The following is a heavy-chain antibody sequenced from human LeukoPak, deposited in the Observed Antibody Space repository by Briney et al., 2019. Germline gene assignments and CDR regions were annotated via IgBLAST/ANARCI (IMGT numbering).Heavy chain of an antibody. J-gene: IGHJ5*02. Sequence: PSETLSLTCTVSGGSISSSSYYWGWIRQPPGKGLEWIGSIYYSGSTYYNPSLKSRVTISVDTSKNQFSLKLSSVTAADTAVYYCASVEYDYWSGYSGFDPWGQGTLVTVSS. CDR3: ASVEYDYWSGYSGFDP. CDR1: GGSISSSSYY. V-gene: IGHV4-39*07. D-gene: IGHD3-3*01. CDR2: IYYSGST.